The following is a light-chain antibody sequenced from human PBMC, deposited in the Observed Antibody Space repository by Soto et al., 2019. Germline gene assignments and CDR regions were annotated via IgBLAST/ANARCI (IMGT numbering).Light chain of an antibody. CDR3: CSYAGRRTPLI. CDR2: EVS. Sequence: QSALTQPASVSGSPGHSITISCTGTSSDVGIYNLDSCYQQHPGKAPKLMIYEVSKRPSGVSNRISGSKSGNTASLTISGHQDEDEADYFCCSYAGRRTPLIFGTGTQLTVL. CDR1: SSDVGIYNL. J-gene: IGLJ1*01. V-gene: IGLV2-23*02.